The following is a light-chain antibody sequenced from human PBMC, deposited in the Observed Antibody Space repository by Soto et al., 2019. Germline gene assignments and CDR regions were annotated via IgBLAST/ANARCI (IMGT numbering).Light chain of an antibody. Sequence: DIQMTQSPSSLSASVGDRVTITCRASQDISDYLAWYQQKPGQVPKLLISAASTLQSGVPSRFRGSASGTDFTLTITGLQPEDIATYYCQQYDNLPLTFGGGTKVDI. V-gene: IGKV1-27*01. CDR3: QQYDNLPLT. CDR1: QDISDY. CDR2: AAS. J-gene: IGKJ4*01.